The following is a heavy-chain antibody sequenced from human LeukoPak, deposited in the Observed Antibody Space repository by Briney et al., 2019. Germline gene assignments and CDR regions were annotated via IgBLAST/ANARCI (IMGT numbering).Heavy chain of an antibody. CDR3: TRDQPGTMVRGVDY. J-gene: IGHJ4*02. V-gene: IGHV3-48*03. Sequence: GGSLRLSCAASGFTFSSYEMNWVRQAPGKGLEWVSYISSSGSTIYYADSVKGRFTISRDNAKNSLYLQMNSLRAEDTAVYYCTRDQPGTMVRGVDYWGQGTLVTVSS. CDR2: ISSSGSTI. D-gene: IGHD3-10*01. CDR1: GFTFSSYE.